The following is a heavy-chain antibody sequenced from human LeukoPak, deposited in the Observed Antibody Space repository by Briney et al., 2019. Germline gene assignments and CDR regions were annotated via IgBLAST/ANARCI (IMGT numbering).Heavy chain of an antibody. J-gene: IGHJ4*02. V-gene: IGHV4-4*07. D-gene: IGHD3-22*01. CDR1: GGSISSYY. CDR3: AGEGHYYDSSGYYYGGEDY. Sequence: SETLSLTCTVSGGSISSYYWSWIRQPAGKGLEWIGRIYTRGSTNYNPSLKSRVTMLVDTSKNQFSLKLSSVTAADTAVYYCAGEGHYYDSSGYYYGGEDYWGQGTLVTVSS. CDR2: IYTRGST.